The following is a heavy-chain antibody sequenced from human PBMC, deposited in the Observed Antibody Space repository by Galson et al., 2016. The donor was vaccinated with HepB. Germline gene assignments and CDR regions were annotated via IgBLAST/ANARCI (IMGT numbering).Heavy chain of an antibody. Sequence: SLRLSCAASKFTFNTYWMTWIRQAPGKGLQWVASIKPDGSEQFYVDSVKGRFTISRDNPKNSLYLQMNSLRPEDTALYYCARVWVGDPPPHAFDIWGQGTVVTVSS. CDR2: IKPDGSEQ. CDR3: ARVWVGDPPPHAFDI. CDR1: KFTFNTYW. D-gene: IGHD3-10*01. V-gene: IGHV3-7*03. J-gene: IGHJ3*02.